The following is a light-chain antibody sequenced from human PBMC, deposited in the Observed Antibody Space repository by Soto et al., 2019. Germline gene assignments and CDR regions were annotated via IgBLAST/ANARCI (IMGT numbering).Light chain of an antibody. J-gene: IGKJ3*01. CDR1: QSVSSSY. V-gene: IGKV3-20*01. CDR3: QQYGSSPHT. Sequence: EIVLTQSPGTLSLSPGERATLSCRASQSVSSSYLAWYQQKPGQAPRPLIYGASSRATGIPDSFSGSGSGTDFTLTISRLEPEDFAVYYCQQYGSSPHTFGPGTKVDIK. CDR2: GAS.